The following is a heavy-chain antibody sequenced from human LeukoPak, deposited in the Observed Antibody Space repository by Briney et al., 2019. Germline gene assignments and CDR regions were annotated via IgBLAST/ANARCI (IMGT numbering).Heavy chain of an antibody. Sequence: GGSLRLSCAASGFTVSSNYMSWVRQAPGKGLEWVSVIYSGGSTYYAGSVKGRFTISRENAKNSLYLQMNSLRAEDTAVYYCARDPAYGDYYFDYWGQGTLVTVSS. D-gene: IGHD4-17*01. V-gene: IGHV3-66*01. CDR2: IYSGGST. J-gene: IGHJ4*02. CDR1: GFTVSSNY. CDR3: ARDPAYGDYYFDY.